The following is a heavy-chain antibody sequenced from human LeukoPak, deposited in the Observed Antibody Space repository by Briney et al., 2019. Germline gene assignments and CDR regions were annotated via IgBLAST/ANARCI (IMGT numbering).Heavy chain of an antibody. J-gene: IGHJ4*02. V-gene: IGHV3-66*01. D-gene: IGHD3-22*01. CDR2: IYSGRST. CDR1: GFTVSSNY. CDR3: ARDRPPKYYYDSSGYDNHHSSFDF. Sequence: GGSLRLSCAASGFTVSSNYMSWVRQAPGKGLEWVSIIYSGRSTDYADSVKGRFIISRDNSKNMLYLQMNTLRAEDTAVYYCARDRPPKYYYDSSGYDNHHSSFDFWGQGTLVTVSS.